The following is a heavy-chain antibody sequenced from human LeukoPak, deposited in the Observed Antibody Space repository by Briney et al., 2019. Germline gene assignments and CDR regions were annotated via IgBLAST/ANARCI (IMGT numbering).Heavy chain of an antibody. CDR2: IYYSGST. D-gene: IGHD5-12*01. V-gene: IGHV4-59*01. J-gene: IGHJ4*02. CDR1: GGSISTYY. CDR3: ARDLSGVTTSFVGGY. Sequence: TSETLSLTCTVSGGSISTYYWSWIRQPPGKGLEWIAYIYYSGSTNYNPSLKSRVTISVGTSKNQFSLRLNSVTAADTAVYYCARDLSGVTTSFVGGYWGQGTLVTVSS.